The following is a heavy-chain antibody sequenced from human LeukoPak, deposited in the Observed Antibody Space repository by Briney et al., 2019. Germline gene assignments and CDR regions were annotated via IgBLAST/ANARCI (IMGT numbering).Heavy chain of an antibody. V-gene: IGHV3-74*01. Sequence: GGSLRLSCAASGFTFSNYWMPWVRHAPGKGLVWVSRINSDGSTTSYADSVKGRFTISRDNAKNTLYLQMNSLRAEDTAVYYCARGNYYGMDVWGQGTTVTVSS. CDR3: ARGNYYGMDV. J-gene: IGHJ6*02. CDR2: INSDGSTT. CDR1: GFTFSNYW.